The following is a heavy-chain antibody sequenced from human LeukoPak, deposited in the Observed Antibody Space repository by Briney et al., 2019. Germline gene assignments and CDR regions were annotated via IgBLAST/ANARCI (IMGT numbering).Heavy chain of an antibody. CDR3: ARGVGPYYFDY. V-gene: IGHV4-59*01. D-gene: IGHD2-15*01. CDR1: GCSISSYY. J-gene: IGHJ4*02. CDR2: IYYSGST. Sequence: PSETLSLNCTVSGCSISSYYWGWIRQPPGQGLEWIGYIYYSGSTNYHPSLKSRITISVDTSKNQFSLKLSSVTAADTAVYYCARGVGPYYFDYGGQGTLVSVSS.